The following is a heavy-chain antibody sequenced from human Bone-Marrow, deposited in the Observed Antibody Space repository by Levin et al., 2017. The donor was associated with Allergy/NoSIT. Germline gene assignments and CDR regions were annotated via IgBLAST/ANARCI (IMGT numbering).Heavy chain of an antibody. V-gene: IGHV4-39*01. CDR1: RGAMTSGSYY. CDR2: IHYSGST. CDR3: ARPNTSGWYPFDL. Sequence: SETLSLTCTVSRGAMTSGSYYWAWIRQPPGKGLEWIGSIHYSGSTYYNPSLKSRVAIFLDTSQNQFSLKVTSVTAGDTALYYCARPNTSGWYPFDLWGQGTLVTVSS. D-gene: IGHD6-19*01. J-gene: IGHJ4*02.